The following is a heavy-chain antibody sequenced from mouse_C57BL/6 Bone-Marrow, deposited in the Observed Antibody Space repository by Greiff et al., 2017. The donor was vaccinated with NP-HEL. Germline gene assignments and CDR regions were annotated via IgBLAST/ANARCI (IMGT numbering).Heavy chain of an antibody. CDR3: ARLYDYDDECCGD. CDR2: IYPGSVST. CDR1: GYTFTSYW. J-gene: IGHJ3*01. D-gene: IGHD2-4*01. Sequence: QVQLQQPGAELVKPGASVKMSCKASGYTFTSYWITWVKQRPGQGLEWIGDIYPGSVSTNYNETFKSKATLTVDTSSSTADMQLSSQTSEDSAVYYCARLYDYDDECCGDWGQGTLVTVSA. V-gene: IGHV1-55*01.